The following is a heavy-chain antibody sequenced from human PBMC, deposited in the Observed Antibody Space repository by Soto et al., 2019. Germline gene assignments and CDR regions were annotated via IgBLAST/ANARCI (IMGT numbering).Heavy chain of an antibody. D-gene: IGHD3-10*01. CDR2: INHSGST. V-gene: IGHV4-34*01. Sequence: SETLSLTCAVYGGSFSGYYWSWIRQPPGKGLEWIGEINHSGSTNYNPSLKSRVTISVDTSKNQFSLKLSSVTAADTAVYYCASILWSRNYWGQGTLVTVSS. J-gene: IGHJ4*02. CDR1: GGSFSGYY. CDR3: ASILWSRNY.